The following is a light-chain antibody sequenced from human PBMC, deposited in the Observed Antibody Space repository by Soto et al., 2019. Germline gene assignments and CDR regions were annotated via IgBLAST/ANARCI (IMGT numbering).Light chain of an antibody. CDR1: QSVSSSY. V-gene: IGKV3-20*01. J-gene: IGKJ1*01. CDR3: QQDGRSPQT. CDR2: GAS. Sequence: EIVLTQSPGTLSLSPGERATLSCRASQSVSSSYLAWYQQKPGQAPRLLIYGASSRATGIPDRFSGSGSGTDFTLTISRLELEDFAGYYCQQDGRSPQTFGQGTKVEIK.